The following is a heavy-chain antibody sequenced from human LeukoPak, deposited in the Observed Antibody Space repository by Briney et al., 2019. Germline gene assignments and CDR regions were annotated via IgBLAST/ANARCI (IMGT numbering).Heavy chain of an antibody. Sequence: GASVKVSCKASGYSFTGYYLHWVRQAPGQGLEWMGWINPNSGVTNYAQKFQGRVSMTRDTSISTAYMELSRLRSDDTAVYYCARDLVFVDTSMSRAGYFDYWGQGALVTVSS. CDR3: ARDLVFVDTSMSRAGYFDY. CDR2: INPNSGVT. V-gene: IGHV1-2*02. CDR1: GYSFTGYY. D-gene: IGHD5-18*01. J-gene: IGHJ4*02.